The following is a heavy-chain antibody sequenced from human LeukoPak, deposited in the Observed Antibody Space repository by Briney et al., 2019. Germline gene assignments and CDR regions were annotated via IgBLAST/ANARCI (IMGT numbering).Heavy chain of an antibody. Sequence: GGSLRLSCAASGFSFSNAWMSWVRQAPGKGLEWLGRIKRKTDGGTIDYAAPVKGRFTNSRDDSKTTLFLQMDSLRTEDTAVYYCATDSFPPHWFDYWGQGTLVTVSS. D-gene: IGHD2-15*01. V-gene: IGHV3-15*01. CDR2: IKRKTDGGTI. CDR1: GFSFSNAW. J-gene: IGHJ4*02. CDR3: ATDSFPPHWFDY.